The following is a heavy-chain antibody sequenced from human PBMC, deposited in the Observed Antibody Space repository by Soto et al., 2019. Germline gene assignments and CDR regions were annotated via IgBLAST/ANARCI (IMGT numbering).Heavy chain of an antibody. CDR1: GGSMRKYF. V-gene: IGHV4-59*01. Sequence: SETLSLTCTVSGGSMRKYFWTWIRQPPGKGLEWIGYIHYSGTTSFFPSHNPSLRSRVAISEDTSKNQFSLKLLSVTTADTAVYFCAAGEASSRNLAPYYLDFWGQGTLVTVSS. J-gene: IGHJ4*02. D-gene: IGHD6-13*01. CDR2: IHYSGTT. CDR3: AAGEASSRNLAPYYLDF.